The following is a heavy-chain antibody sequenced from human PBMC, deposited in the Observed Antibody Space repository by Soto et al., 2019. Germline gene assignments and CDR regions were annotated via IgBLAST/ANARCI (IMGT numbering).Heavy chain of an antibody. D-gene: IGHD3-22*01. CDR1: GSTFSSYG. CDR3: AKDTYYYDRSGYYTYDH. V-gene: IGHV3-30*18. Sequence: PGGSLRLSCAACGSTFSSYGVHWIRQAPGTGLEWVASVSYDGSNKHYADSVKGRFTISRDNSRNTLDLQMNSLRAEDTAVYYCAKDTYYYDRSGYYTYDHWGQGT. CDR2: VSYDGSNK. J-gene: IGHJ4*02.